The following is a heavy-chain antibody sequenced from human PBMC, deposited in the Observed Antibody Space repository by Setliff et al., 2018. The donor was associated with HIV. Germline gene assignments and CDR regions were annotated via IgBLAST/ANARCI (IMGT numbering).Heavy chain of an antibody. CDR3: AQLGMVDDFDY. Sequence: SETLSLTCTVSDSGTYYWSWIRQPAGKGLEWIGRVSSRGDTNYNPSLRSRVTTSVDTSKNQFSLRLSSVAAGDTAVYYCAQLGMVDDFDYWGQGTLVTVSS. V-gene: IGHV4-61*02. CDR1: DSGTYY. CDR2: VSSRGDT. J-gene: IGHJ4*02. D-gene: IGHD1-1*01.